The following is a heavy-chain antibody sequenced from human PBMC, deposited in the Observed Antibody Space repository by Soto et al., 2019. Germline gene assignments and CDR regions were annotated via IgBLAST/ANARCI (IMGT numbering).Heavy chain of an antibody. CDR2: IYYTGRN. J-gene: IGHJ4*02. CDR3: AGRTTTVTTFDF. V-gene: IGHV4-61*01. Sequence: QVQLQESGPGLVKPSETLSLTCTVSGGSVNSGSNYWSWIRQPPGKGLGGLGYIYYTGRNIFNPYLRSRVNMSVDTTKNQISLQLTSVTAADTAVYYCAGRTTTVTTFDFWGPGTLVTVSS. CDR1: GGSVNSGSNY. D-gene: IGHD4-17*01.